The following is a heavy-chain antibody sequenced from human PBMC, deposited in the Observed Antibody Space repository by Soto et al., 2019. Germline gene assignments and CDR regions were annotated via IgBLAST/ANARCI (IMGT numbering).Heavy chain of an antibody. V-gene: IGHV3-15*07. J-gene: IGHJ3*02. CDR2: IKSKTDGGTT. CDR1: GCTVSNSR. Sequence: PGGSVTLSYAACGCTVSNSRMNWFRQDPGKGLEWVGRIKSKTDGGTTDYAAPVKGRFTISRDDSKNTLYLQMNSLKTEDTAVYYCTRYSSSWDGTGHDAFDIWGQGTMVTVSS. CDR3: TRYSSSWDGTGHDAFDI. D-gene: IGHD6-13*01.